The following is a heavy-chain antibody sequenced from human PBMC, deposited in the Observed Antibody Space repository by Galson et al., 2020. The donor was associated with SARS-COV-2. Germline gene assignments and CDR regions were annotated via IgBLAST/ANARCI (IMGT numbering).Heavy chain of an antibody. J-gene: IGHJ3*02. CDR2: INPNSGGT. CDR1: RCTINGYY. Sequence: ASVTVSSKASRCTINGYYMHWVRQASAQWLERRGWINPNSGGTNYAQKSQGRVTMTRDTSISTAYMELSRLRSDDTAVYYCARDLGYYYDSSGYPLDAFDIWGQGTMVTVSS. CDR3: ARDLGYYYDSSGYPLDAFDI. D-gene: IGHD3-22*01. V-gene: IGHV1-2*02.